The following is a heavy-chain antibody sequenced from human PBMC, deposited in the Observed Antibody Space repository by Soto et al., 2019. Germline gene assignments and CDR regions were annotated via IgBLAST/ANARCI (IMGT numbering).Heavy chain of an antibody. CDR3: ASGSYYSPLSYYYGMDV. Sequence: QVQLQESGPGLVKPSQTLSLPCTVSGGSISSGDYYWSWIRQPPGKGLEWIGYIYYSGSTYYNPSLKSRVTISVDTSKNRFSLKLSSVTAADTAVYYCASGSYYSPLSYYYGMDVWGQGTTVTVSS. D-gene: IGHD3-10*01. CDR2: IYYSGST. J-gene: IGHJ6*02. CDR1: GGSISSGDYY. V-gene: IGHV4-30-4*01.